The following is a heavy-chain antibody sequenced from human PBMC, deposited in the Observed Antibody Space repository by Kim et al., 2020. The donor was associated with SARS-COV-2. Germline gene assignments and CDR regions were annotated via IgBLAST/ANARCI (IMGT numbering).Heavy chain of an antibody. CDR3: AKDLSSYYYGSGTYAFDM. V-gene: IGHV3-23*01. Sequence: RGRLTIARDHSKNTLYLQVNRLRAEDTAVYYCAKDLSSYYYGSGTYAFDMWGQGTMVTVSS. J-gene: IGHJ3*02. D-gene: IGHD3-10*01.